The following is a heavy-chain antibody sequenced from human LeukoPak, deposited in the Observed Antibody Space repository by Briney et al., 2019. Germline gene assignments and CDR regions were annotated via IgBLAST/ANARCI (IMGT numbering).Heavy chain of an antibody. J-gene: IGHJ4*02. V-gene: IGHV4-39*07. Sequence: GSLRLSCAASGFTFSSYSMNWIRQPPGKGLEWIGSIYYSGSTYYNPSLKSRVTITVDTSKNQFSLKLGSVTAADTAVYYCARGSSEPHWGQGTLVTVSS. CDR2: IYYSGST. CDR1: GFTFSSYS. CDR3: ARGSSEPH.